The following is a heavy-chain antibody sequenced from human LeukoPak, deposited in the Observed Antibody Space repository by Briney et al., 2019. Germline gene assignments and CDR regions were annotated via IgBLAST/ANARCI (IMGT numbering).Heavy chain of an antibody. J-gene: IGHJ6*02. Sequence: SETLSLTCTVSGGSISGSDLYWGWIRQLPGKGLEWIGNIHSSGNSFCNPSLKSRVTISVDTSNNQFSLRLSSVTAAGTAVYYCEKDSHLDVWGQGTTVTVSS. D-gene: IGHD2-15*01. CDR3: EKDSHLDV. CDR1: GGSISGSDLY. CDR2: IHSSGNS. V-gene: IGHV4-39*01.